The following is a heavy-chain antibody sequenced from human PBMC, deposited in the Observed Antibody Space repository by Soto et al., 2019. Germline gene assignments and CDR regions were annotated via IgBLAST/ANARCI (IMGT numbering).Heavy chain of an antibody. D-gene: IGHD3-16*02. J-gene: IGHJ4*02. V-gene: IGHV1-3*01. Sequence: ASVKVSCKASGYTFTSYAMHWVRQAPGQRLEWMGWINAGNGNTKYSQKFQGRVTITRDTSASTAYMELSSLRSEDTAVYYCARRPTPPYVWGSYRNLPFDYWGQGTLVTFSS. CDR2: INAGNGNT. CDR1: GYTFTSYA. CDR3: ARRPTPPYVWGSYRNLPFDY.